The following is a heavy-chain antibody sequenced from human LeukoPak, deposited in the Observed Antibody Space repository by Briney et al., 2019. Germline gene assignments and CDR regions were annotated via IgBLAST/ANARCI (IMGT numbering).Heavy chain of an antibody. CDR3: AKIKGGSGPFDD. V-gene: IGHV3-23*01. D-gene: IGHD6-19*01. CDR2: ISKRGGST. CDR1: GFTFDNYA. J-gene: IGHJ4*02. Sequence: GGSLRLSCAASGFTFDNYAMTWVRQAPAKGLEWVSSISKRGGSTYYADSVKGRFTISRDSSKNTLHLQMNTLRAEDTAVYYCAKIKGGSGPFDDWGQGTLVTVSS.